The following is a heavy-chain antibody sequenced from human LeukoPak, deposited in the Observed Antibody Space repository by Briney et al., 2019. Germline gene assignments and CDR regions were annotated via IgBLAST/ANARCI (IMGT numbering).Heavy chain of an antibody. CDR2: ISSSSSYI. Sequence: GGSLRLSCAASGFTFSSYSMNWVHQAPGKGLEWVSSISSSSSYIYYADSVKGRFTISRDNAKNSLYLQMNSLRAEDTAVYYCARDVRGVSFDYWGQGTLVTVSS. CDR1: GFTFSSYS. V-gene: IGHV3-21*01. D-gene: IGHD3-10*02. J-gene: IGHJ4*02. CDR3: ARDVRGVSFDY.